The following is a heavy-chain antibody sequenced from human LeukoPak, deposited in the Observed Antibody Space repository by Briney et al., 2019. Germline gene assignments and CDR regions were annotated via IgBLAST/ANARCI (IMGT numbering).Heavy chain of an antibody. J-gene: IGHJ5*02. CDR1: GYTFTGYY. CDR2: INPNSGGT. Sequence: PGASVKVSCKASGYTFTGYYMHWVRQAPGQGLEGMGWINPNSGGTNYAQKFQGRVTMTRDTSISTAYMELSRLRSDDTAVYYCARDRSRIAAAGGWFDPWGQGTLVTVSS. V-gene: IGHV1-2*02. CDR3: ARDRSRIAAAGGWFDP. D-gene: IGHD6-13*01.